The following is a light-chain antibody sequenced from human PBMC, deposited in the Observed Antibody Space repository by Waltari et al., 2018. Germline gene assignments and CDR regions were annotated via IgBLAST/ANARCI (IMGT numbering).Light chain of an antibody. CDR3: QQLNNYPIT. V-gene: IGKV1-9*01. CDR2: DAS. J-gene: IGKJ5*01. Sequence: DIQLTQSPSFLSASVGDRVTITCRASQGINSYLAWYQQKPGKAPKLLIYDASTLQSGVPPRFSGRGSGTEFTLTISSLRPEDFATYCCQQLNNYPITFGQGTRLDI. CDR1: QGINSY.